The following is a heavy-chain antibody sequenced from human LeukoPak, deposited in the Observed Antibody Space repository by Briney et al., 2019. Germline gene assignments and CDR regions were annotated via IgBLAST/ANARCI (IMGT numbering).Heavy chain of an antibody. Sequence: GGSLRLSCAASGFTFSSYAMHWVRQAPGKGLEWVAVISYDGSNKYYADSVKRRFTISRDNSKNTLYLQMNSMRAEDTAVYYCARAYYYDSSGYLSPFGYWGQGTLVTVSS. CDR3: ARAYYYDSSGYLSPFGY. J-gene: IGHJ4*02. D-gene: IGHD3-22*01. CDR2: ISYDGSNK. CDR1: GFTFSSYA. V-gene: IGHV3-30*04.